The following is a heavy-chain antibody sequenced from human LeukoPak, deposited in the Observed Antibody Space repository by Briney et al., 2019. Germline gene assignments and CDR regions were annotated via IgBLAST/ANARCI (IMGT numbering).Heavy chain of an antibody. CDR1: GYTFTSYD. CDR2: MNPNSGNT. V-gene: IGHV1-8*01. D-gene: IGHD3-10*01. J-gene: IGHJ4*02. CDR3: ARDHGSDFTDDY. Sequence: ASVKVSCKASGYTFTSYDINWVRQATGQGLEWMGWMNPNSGNTGYAQKFQGRVTMTRNTSISTAYMELSSLRSEDTAVYYCARDHGSDFTDDYWGQGTLVTVSS.